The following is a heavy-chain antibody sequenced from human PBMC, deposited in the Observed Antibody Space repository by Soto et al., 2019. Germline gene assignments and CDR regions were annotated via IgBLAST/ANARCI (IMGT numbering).Heavy chain of an antibody. D-gene: IGHD3-16*01. Sequence: TLSHQRTVVGESSRSRCSYRCLIRQPPGKGLEWIGSMYYSGSTYYNPSLKSRVTISVDTSKNQFSLKLSSVTAADTAVYYCARHVDYRFDYWGQGTLVTVSS. J-gene: IGHJ4*02. V-gene: IGHV4-39*01. CDR3: ARHVDYRFDY. CDR2: MYYSGST. CDR1: GESSRSRCSY.